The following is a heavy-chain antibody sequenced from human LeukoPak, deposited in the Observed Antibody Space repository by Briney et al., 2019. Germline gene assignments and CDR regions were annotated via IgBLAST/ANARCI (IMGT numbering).Heavy chain of an antibody. CDR3: AREYIVVVPAAIKNWFDP. J-gene: IGHJ5*02. CDR1: GYTFTSYG. CDR2: ISAYNGNT. V-gene: IGHV1-18*01. D-gene: IGHD2-2*01. Sequence: ASVKVSCKASGYTFTSYGISWVRQAPGQGLEWMGWISAYNGNTNYAQKLQGRVTMTTDTSTSTAYMELRSLRSDDTAVYYCAREYIVVVPAAIKNWFDPWGQGTLVTVSS.